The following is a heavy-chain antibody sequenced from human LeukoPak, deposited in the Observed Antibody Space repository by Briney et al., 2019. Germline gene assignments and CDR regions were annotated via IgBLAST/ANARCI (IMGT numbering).Heavy chain of an antibody. CDR1: GLTVTNYN. J-gene: IGHJ3*02. V-gene: IGHV1-46*01. CDR3: ARVRDGYNDAYDI. CDR2: INPSGGST. D-gene: IGHD5-24*01. Sequence: ASVKVSFKASGLTVTNYNMHCVRQAPGQGLEWMGIINPSGGSTNYAQNFRARVTMTRDTSTSTVYMELSSLRSEDTAVYYCARVRDGYNDAYDIWGQGTMVTVPS.